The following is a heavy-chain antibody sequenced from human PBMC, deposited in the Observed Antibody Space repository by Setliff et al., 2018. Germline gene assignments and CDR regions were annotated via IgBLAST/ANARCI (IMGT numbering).Heavy chain of an antibody. CDR2: ISGSGGST. V-gene: IGHV3-23*01. CDR1: GFTFSSYW. J-gene: IGHJ5*02. CDR3: AKNGFGVVALGVNNWFDP. Sequence: GGSLRLSCAASGFTFSSYWMSWVRQAPGKGLEWVSVISGSGGSTYYADSVKGRFTISRDNSKNTLYLQMNSLRAEDTAVYYCAKNGFGVVALGVNNWFDPWGQGTLVTVSS. D-gene: IGHD3-10*01.